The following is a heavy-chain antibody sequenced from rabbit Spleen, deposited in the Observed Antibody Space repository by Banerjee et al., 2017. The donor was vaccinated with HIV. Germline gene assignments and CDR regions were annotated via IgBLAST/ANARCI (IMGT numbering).Heavy chain of an antibody. J-gene: IGHJ4*01. CDR2: IYSSGDYI. D-gene: IGHD1-1*01. Sequence: QEQLVESGGGLVQPGGSLKLSCKTSGFDFSNYGLSWVRQAPGKGPEWIACIYSSGDYIYYASWAKGRFTISKTSSTTVTLQMTSLTAADTATYFCASSVDSSGYSFNLWGQGTLVTVS. CDR1: GFDFSNYG. V-gene: IGHV1S47*01. CDR3: ASSVDSSGYSFNL.